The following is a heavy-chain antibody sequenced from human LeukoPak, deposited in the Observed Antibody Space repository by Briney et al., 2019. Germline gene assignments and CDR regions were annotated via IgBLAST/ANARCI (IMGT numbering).Heavy chain of an antibody. CDR3: ARSDRSGYYHFDY. CDR2: INWNGGST. CDR1: GFTFDDYG. J-gene: IGHJ4*02. D-gene: IGHD3-22*01. Sequence: GGSLILSCAASGFTFDDYGMSWVRQGPGKGLEWVSGINWNGGSTGSADSVKGRFTISRDNAKNSLYLQMDSLRAEDTALYYCARSDRSGYYHFDYWGQGTLVTVSS. V-gene: IGHV3-20*04.